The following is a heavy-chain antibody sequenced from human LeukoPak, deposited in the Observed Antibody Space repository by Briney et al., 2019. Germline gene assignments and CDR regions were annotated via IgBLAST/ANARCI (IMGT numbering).Heavy chain of an antibody. D-gene: IGHD2-21*02. J-gene: IGHJ4*02. V-gene: IGHV3-23*01. CDR1: GFTFSSYG. CDR2: ISGSGGST. Sequence: GGSLRLSCAASGFTFSSYGMSWVRQAPGKGLEWVSAISGSGGSTYYADSVKGRFTISRDNSKNTLYLQMNSLRAEDTAVYYCAKDGRGDCYSHWGQGTLVTVSS. CDR3: AKDGRGDCYSH.